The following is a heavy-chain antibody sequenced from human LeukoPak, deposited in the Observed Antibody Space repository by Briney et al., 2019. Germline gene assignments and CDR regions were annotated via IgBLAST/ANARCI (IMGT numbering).Heavy chain of an antibody. CDR3: ARDRMDTGTYFDY. D-gene: IGHD5-18*01. Sequence: ASVKVSCKSSGYXFTTYGITWVRQAPGQGREWMGWISTYNGNTNYAQKLQGRVTMTTDTSTSTAYMELRSLRSDDTAMYYCARDRMDTGTYFDYWGQGTLVTVSS. CDR1: GYXFTTYG. J-gene: IGHJ4*02. CDR2: ISTYNGNT. V-gene: IGHV1-18*01.